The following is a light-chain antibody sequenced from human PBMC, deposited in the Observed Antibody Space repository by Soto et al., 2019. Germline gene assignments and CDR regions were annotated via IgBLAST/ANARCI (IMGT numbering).Light chain of an antibody. V-gene: IGKV1-39*01. CDR3: QHSYSTPPP. CDR1: QSISSY. Sequence: DIQMTQSPSSLSASVGDRVTITCRASQSISSYLNWYQQKPGKAPKLLIYAASSLQSGVPSRFSGSGSGTDFTLTISSLQPEDFANYYCQHSYSTPPPFGGGPKVAIK. CDR2: AAS. J-gene: IGKJ4*01.